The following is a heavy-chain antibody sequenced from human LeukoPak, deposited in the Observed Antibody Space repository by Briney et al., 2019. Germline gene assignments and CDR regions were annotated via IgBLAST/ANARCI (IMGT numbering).Heavy chain of an antibody. Sequence: GGSLRLSCAASGFTFSSYSMNWVRQAPGKGLEWVSYISSSSSTIYYADSVKGRFTISRDNAKNSLYLQMNSLRAEDTAVYYCARDGPRDHGGISGWTGSLDYWGQGTLVTVSS. CDR2: ISSSSSTI. D-gene: IGHD6-19*01. CDR1: GFTFSSYS. V-gene: IGHV3-48*04. CDR3: ARDGPRDHGGISGWTGSLDY. J-gene: IGHJ4*02.